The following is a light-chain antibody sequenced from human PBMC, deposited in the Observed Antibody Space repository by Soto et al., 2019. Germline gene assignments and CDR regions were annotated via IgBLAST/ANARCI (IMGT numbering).Light chain of an antibody. Sequence: EIVMTQSPATLSVSPGERVTLSCRASQSVSSKLAWYQQKPGQGPRLLIFDASTRATGIPARFSGSGSGTEFTLTISSLQSEDSAAYCCQQYDTWPPTFGQGTKVEI. CDR2: DAS. J-gene: IGKJ1*01. CDR1: QSVSSK. CDR3: QQYDTWPPT. V-gene: IGKV3-15*01.